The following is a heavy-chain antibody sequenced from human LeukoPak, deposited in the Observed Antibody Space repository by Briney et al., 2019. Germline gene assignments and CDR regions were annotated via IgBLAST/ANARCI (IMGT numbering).Heavy chain of an antibody. D-gene: IGHD2-2*01. CDR2: IIPIFGTA. CDR3: ARGPKGIVVVPAAIKVPYYYYMDV. Sequence: SVKVSCKASGGTFSSYAISWVRQAPGQGLAWMGGIIPIFGTANYAQKFQGRVTITADESTSTAYMELSSLRSEDTAVYYCARGPKGIVVVPAAIKVPYYYYMDVWGKGTTVTVSS. J-gene: IGHJ6*03. V-gene: IGHV1-69*13. CDR1: GGTFSSYA.